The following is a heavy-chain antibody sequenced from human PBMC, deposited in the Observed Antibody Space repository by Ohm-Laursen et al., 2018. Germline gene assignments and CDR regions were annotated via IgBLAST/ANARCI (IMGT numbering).Heavy chain of an antibody. CDR2: IIPILGIA. D-gene: IGHD2-8*01. J-gene: IGHJ6*02. V-gene: IGHV1-69*04. CDR3: TTDSRGYCTNGVCYHDGMDV. CDR1: GGTFSSYA. Sequence: SSVKVSCKASGGTFSSYAISWVRQAPGQGLEWMGRIIPILGIANYAQKFQGRVTITADKSTSTAYMELSSLRSEDTAVYYCTTDSRGYCTNGVCYHDGMDVWGQGTTVTVSS.